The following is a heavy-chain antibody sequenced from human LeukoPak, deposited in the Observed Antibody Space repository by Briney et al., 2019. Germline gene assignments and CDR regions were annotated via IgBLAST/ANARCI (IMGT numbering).Heavy chain of an antibody. CDR2: ISSSSGTI. V-gene: IGHV3-48*04. CDR3: ARVLRGLNGY. J-gene: IGHJ4*02. D-gene: IGHD2/OR15-2a*01. Sequence: GGSLRLSCAASGFMFSEFNMNWVRQAPGKGLEWVSYISSSSGTIYYADSVKGRFTISRDNAKNSLYLQMNSLRAEDTAVYYCARVLRGLNGYWGQGTLVTVSS. CDR1: GFMFSEFN.